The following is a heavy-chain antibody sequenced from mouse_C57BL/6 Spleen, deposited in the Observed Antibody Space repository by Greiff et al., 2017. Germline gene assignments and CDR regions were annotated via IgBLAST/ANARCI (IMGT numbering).Heavy chain of an antibody. CDR2: INPNYGST. CDR1: GYSFTDYY. J-gene: IGHJ3*01. CDR3: AVYYSNYGWFAY. V-gene: IGHV1-39*01. D-gene: IGHD2-5*01. Sequence: VQLQQSGPELVKPGASVKISCKASGYSFTDYYMNWVKQSNGKSLEWIGVINPNYGSTSYNQKFKGKATLTVDKSSSTAYMQLNSLTSEDSAVYFCAVYYSNYGWFAYWGQGTLVTVSA.